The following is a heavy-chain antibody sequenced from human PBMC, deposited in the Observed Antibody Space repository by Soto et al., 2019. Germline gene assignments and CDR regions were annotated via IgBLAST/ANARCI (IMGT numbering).Heavy chain of an antibody. CDR3: ARYNSPPHQYALDV. Sequence: SQTLSLTCAISGDSLSSNSAAWNWIRQSPSRGLEWLGRTYYRSKWYNDYAVSVESRITFSPDTSKNQVSLHLSSVTPEDTAVYYSARYNSPPHQYALDVWGQGTMITVSS. CDR1: GDSLSSNSAA. J-gene: IGHJ3*01. CDR2: TYYRSKWYN. V-gene: IGHV6-1*01. D-gene: IGHD1-20*01.